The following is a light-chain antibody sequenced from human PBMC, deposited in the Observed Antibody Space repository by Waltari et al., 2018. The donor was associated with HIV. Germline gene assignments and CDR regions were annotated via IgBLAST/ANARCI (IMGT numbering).Light chain of an antibody. J-gene: IGKJ2*01. Sequence: EIVLTQSPGTLSLSPGDRATLSCRASQSVSANFLAWYQQRPGQAPRLLVHGASRRATDVPYRFSSRTFGTDFTLTISSLQSEDFATYFCQQYDDGPRGITFGQGTTLEIK. CDR3: QQYDDGPRGIT. V-gene: IGKV3-20*01. CDR2: GAS. CDR1: QSVSANF.